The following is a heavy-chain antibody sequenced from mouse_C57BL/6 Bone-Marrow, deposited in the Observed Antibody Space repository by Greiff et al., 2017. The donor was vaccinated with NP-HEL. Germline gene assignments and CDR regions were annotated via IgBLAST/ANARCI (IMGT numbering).Heavy chain of an antibody. CDR1: GYTFTSYG. CDR3: AGTVVWGSAY. CDR2: IYPSSGNT. J-gene: IGHJ3*01. D-gene: IGHD1-1*01. V-gene: IGHV1-81*01. Sequence: QVQLKQSGAELARPGASVKLSCKASGYTFTSYGISWVKQRTGRGLEWIGEIYPSSGNTYYNEKFKGKATLTVDKSSSTAYMELRSLTSEDSAVYFCAGTVVWGSAYWGRGTLVTVTA.